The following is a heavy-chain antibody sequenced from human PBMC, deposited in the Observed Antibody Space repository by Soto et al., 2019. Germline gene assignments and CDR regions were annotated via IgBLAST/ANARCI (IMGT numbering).Heavy chain of an antibody. CDR3: ARGPRRDSKGVYFDY. D-gene: IGHD3-10*01. CDR2: ISSSSSTI. CDR1: GFTFSSYS. J-gene: IGHJ4*01. Sequence: GGSLRLSCAASGFTFSSYSMNWVRQAPGKGLERVSYISSSSSTIYNAESEKGRFTISRDNAKNLLYLQMNSLRDGDTAVFFCARGPRRDSKGVYFDYWGQRNLVTVSS. V-gene: IGHV3-48*02.